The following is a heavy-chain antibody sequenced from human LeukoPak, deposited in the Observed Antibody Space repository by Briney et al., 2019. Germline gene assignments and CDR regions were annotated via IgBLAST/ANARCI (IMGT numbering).Heavy chain of an antibody. V-gene: IGHV3-21*01. Sequence: PGGSQRLSCAASGFTFSSYAMNWVRQAPGKGLEWVSSISSSSSYIYYADSVKGRFTISRDNAKNSLYLQMNSLRAEDTAVYYCASLFRDYFGSGSYYNVDYWGQGTLVTVSS. CDR2: ISSSSSYI. D-gene: IGHD3-10*01. CDR3: ASLFRDYFGSGSYYNVDY. CDR1: GFTFSSYA. J-gene: IGHJ4*02.